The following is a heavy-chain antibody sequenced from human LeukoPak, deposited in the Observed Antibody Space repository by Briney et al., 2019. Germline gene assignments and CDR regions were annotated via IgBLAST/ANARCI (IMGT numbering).Heavy chain of an antibody. D-gene: IGHD2-15*01. CDR1: GGSISSGGYY. V-gene: IGHV4-61*08. J-gene: IGHJ2*01. CDR3: ARGGFSGGILRYFDL. Sequence: SETLSLTCTVSGGSISSGGYYWSWIRQPPGKGLEWIGYIYYSGSTNYNPSLKSRLTISVDASKNQFSLNLRSVTAADTAVYYCARGGFSGGILRYFDLWGRGTLVTVSS. CDR2: IYYSGST.